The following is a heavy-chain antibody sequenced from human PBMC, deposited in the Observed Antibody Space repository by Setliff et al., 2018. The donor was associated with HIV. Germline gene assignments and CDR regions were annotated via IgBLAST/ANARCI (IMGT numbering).Heavy chain of an antibody. Sequence: SGPTLVNPTQTLTLTCTFSGFSLTTSGMRVTWIRQPPGKALEWLARIDWEDDKFYSTSLKTRLTISKDTFKNQVVLTMTNMDPVDTATYYCARTYGSESKPDYWGQGILVTV. J-gene: IGHJ4*02. CDR2: IDWEDDK. D-gene: IGHD3-10*01. CDR1: GFSLTTSGMR. CDR3: ARTYGSESKPDY. V-gene: IGHV2-70*04.